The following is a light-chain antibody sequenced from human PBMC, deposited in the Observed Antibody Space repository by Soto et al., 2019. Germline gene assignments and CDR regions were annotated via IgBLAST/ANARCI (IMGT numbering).Light chain of an antibody. CDR1: QSISEY. CDR3: IQRSKWPSLT. CDR2: NAS. Sequence: ESVLTQSPGTLSLSPGERATISCRASQSISEYLAWYQHKPGQAPRLLISNASKRASVVPARFSGSGSGTDFTLAISSLAPEYFAVYYSIQRSKWPSLTFGGGITVEI. J-gene: IGKJ4*01. V-gene: IGKV3-11*01.